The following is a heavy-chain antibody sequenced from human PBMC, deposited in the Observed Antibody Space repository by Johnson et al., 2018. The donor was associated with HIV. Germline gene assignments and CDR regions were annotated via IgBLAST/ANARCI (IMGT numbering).Heavy chain of an antibody. V-gene: IGHV3-11*04. D-gene: IGHD5-24*01. Sequence: VQLVESGGGLVQPGGSLRLSCAASGFTVSSNYMSWVRQAPWKGLEWVSYISSSGTNIYYADSVKGRFSISRDNAKSSLYLQMNSLRAEDTAVYYCAREMAATNAWALDIWGQGTMVT. CDR2: ISSSGTNI. J-gene: IGHJ3*02. CDR3: AREMAATNAWALDI. CDR1: GFTVSSNY.